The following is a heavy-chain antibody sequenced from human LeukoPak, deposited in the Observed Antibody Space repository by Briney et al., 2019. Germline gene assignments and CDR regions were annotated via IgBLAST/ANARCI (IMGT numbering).Heavy chain of an antibody. V-gene: IGHV3-30*02. CDR2: IRYDGSNK. J-gene: IGHJ3*01. CDR1: GFTFSSYG. CDR3: AKDRYYGSGSPPAA. D-gene: IGHD3-10*01. Sequence: GGSLRLSCAASGFTFSSYGMHWVRQAPGKGLEWVAFIRYDGSNKYYADSVKGRFTISRDNSKNTLYLQMDSLRAEDAAVYYCAKDRYYGSGSPPAAWGQGTMVTVSS.